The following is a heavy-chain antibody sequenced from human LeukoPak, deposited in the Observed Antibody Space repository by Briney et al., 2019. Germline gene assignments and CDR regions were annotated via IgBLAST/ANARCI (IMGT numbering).Heavy chain of an antibody. Sequence: SQTLSLTCAVSGGSISSGGYSWSWIRQPPGKGLEWIGYIYHSGSTYYNPSLKSRVTISVDTSKNQFSLKLSSVTAADTAVYYCARRLGYCSSTSCDAIDYWGQGTLVTVSS. CDR3: ARRLGYCSSTSCDAIDY. V-gene: IGHV4-30-2*03. CDR2: IYHSGST. D-gene: IGHD2-2*01. CDR1: GGSISSGGYS. J-gene: IGHJ4*02.